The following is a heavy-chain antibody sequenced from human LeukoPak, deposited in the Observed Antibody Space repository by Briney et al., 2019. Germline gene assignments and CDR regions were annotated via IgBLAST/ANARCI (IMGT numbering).Heavy chain of an antibody. CDR3: AKDQYNWNSYDAFDI. D-gene: IGHD1-1*01. Sequence: GGSLRLSCAASGFTFSSYAMSWVRQAPGKGLEWVSAISGSGGSTYYADSVKGRFTISRDNSKNTLHLQMNSLRAEDTAVYYCAKDQYNWNSYDAFDIWGQGTMVTVSS. J-gene: IGHJ3*02. CDR2: ISGSGGST. V-gene: IGHV3-23*01. CDR1: GFTFSSYA.